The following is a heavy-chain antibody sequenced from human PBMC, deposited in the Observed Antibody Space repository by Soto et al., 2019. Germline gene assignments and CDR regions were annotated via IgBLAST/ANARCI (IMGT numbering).Heavy chain of an antibody. CDR3: ARDSGREEQQLPIDY. V-gene: IGHV1-69*08. CDR1: GGTFSSYT. CDR2: IIPILGIA. Sequence: QVQLVQSGAEVKKPGSSVKVSCKASGGTFSSYTISWVRQAPGQGLEWMGRIIPILGIANYAQKFQGRVTITADKSTSTAYMELSSLRSEDTAVYYCARDSGREEQQLPIDYWGQGTPVTVSS. J-gene: IGHJ4*02. D-gene: IGHD6-13*01.